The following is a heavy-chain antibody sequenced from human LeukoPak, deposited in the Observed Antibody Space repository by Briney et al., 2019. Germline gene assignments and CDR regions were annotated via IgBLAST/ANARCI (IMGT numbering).Heavy chain of an antibody. CDR3: ARDSPPYSSGSYYNGIGLDY. J-gene: IGHJ4*02. D-gene: IGHD3-10*01. CDR2: ISSSSYI. CDR1: GFTFSSYS. V-gene: IGHV3-21*01. Sequence: GGSLRLSCAASGFTFSSYSMNWVRQAPGKGPEWVSSISSSSYIYYADSVKGRFTISRDNTKNSLYLQMNSLRAEDTAVYYCARDSPPYSSGSYYNGIGLDYWGQGTLVTVSS.